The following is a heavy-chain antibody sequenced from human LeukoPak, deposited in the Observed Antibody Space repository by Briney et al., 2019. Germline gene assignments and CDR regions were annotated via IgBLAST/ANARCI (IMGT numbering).Heavy chain of an antibody. V-gene: IGHV3-33*01. Sequence: GGSLRLSCAASGFTFSSYGMHWVRQAPGKGLEGVAVIWYDGSNEYYADSVKGRYTISRDNSKNTLYLQMNSLRAEDTAVYYCARDSYYYDSSGSGDYWGQGTLVTVSS. D-gene: IGHD3-22*01. CDR2: IWYDGSNE. J-gene: IGHJ4*02. CDR1: GFTFSSYG. CDR3: ARDSYYYDSSGSGDY.